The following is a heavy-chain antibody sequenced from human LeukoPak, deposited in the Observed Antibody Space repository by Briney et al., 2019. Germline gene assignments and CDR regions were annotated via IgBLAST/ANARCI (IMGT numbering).Heavy chain of an antibody. CDR3: ARGSVREDY. Sequence: PSETLSLTRAVYGGSFSGYYWSWIRQPPGKGLEWIGEINHSGSTNYNPSLKSRVTISVDTSKNQFSLKLSSVTAADTAVYYCARGSVREDYWGQGTLVTVSS. CDR2: INHSGST. D-gene: IGHD1-26*01. V-gene: IGHV4-34*01. CDR1: GGSFSGYY. J-gene: IGHJ4*02.